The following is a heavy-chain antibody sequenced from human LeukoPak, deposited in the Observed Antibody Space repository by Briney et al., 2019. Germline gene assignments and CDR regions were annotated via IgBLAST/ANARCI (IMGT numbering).Heavy chain of an antibody. CDR1: GFTFSNAW. Sequence: PGGSLRLSCAASGFTFSNAWMNWVRQAPGKGLEWVSYISGSGGTTNYADSVKGRFTISRDNAKNSLYLQMNSLRAEDTAVYYCARRRGVYSSSVTMVRGGSNQGHYYYMDVWGKGTTVTVSS. V-gene: IGHV3-11*04. J-gene: IGHJ6*03. D-gene: IGHD3-10*01. CDR2: ISGSGGTT. CDR3: ARRRGVYSSSVTMVRGGSNQGHYYYMDV.